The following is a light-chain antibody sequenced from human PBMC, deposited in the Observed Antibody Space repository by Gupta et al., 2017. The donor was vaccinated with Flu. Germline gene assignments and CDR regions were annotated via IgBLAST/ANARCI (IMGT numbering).Light chain of an antibody. CDR1: QSISSY. CDR3: QQSYSTPLT. Sequence: IKIAQSATCLDACVGDRVTITCRASQSISSYLNWYQQKAGKAPKLLIYAASSLQSGVPPRFSGSGSGTDFTLTISSLQPEDFATYYCQQSYSTPLTFGGGTKVEIK. J-gene: IGKJ4*01. V-gene: IGKV1-39*01. CDR2: AAS.